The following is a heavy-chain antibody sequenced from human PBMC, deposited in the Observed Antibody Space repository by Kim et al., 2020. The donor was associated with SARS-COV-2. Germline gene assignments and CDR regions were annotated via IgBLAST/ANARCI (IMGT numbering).Heavy chain of an antibody. D-gene: IGHD1-26*01. J-gene: IGHJ5*02. CDR2: INHSGST. V-gene: IGHV4-34*01. CDR3: ARGKRRMGSYYGRGNNWFDP. Sequence: SETLSLTCAVYGGSFSGYYWSWIRQPPGKGLEWIGEINHSGSTNYNPSLKSRVTISVDTSKNQFSLKLSSVTAADTAVYYCARGKRRMGSYYGRGNNWFDPWGQGTLVTVSS. CDR1: GGSFSGYY.